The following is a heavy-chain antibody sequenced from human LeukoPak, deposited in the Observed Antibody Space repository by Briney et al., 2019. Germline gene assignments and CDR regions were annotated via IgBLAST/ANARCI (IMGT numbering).Heavy chain of an antibody. D-gene: IGHD3-10*01. V-gene: IGHV4-30-2*01. CDR1: GGSISSGGYS. CDR3: ARGGEYLPKNWFDP. CDR2: IYHSGST. J-gene: IGHJ5*02. Sequence: SQTLSLTCDVSGGSISSGGYSWSWIRQPPGKGLEWIGYIYHSGSTYYNPSLKSRVTISVDRSKNQFSLKVSSVTAADTAVYYCARGGEYLPKNWFDPWGQGTLVTVSS.